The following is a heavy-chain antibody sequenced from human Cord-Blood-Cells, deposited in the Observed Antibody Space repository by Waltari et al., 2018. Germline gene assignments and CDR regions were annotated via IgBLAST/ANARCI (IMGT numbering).Heavy chain of an antibody. CDR1: GFTFSSYW. CDR3: ASSLGLYYVDY. V-gene: IGHV3-7*01. J-gene: IGHJ4*02. Sequence: EVQLVESGGGLVQPGGSLRLSCAASGFTFSSYWMSWVRQAPGKGLEWVANIKQDGSEKYYVDSVKGRFTIPRENAKNSLYLQMNSLRAEETAVYYCASSLGLYYVDYWGQGTLVTVSS. D-gene: IGHD6-13*01. CDR2: IKQDGSEK.